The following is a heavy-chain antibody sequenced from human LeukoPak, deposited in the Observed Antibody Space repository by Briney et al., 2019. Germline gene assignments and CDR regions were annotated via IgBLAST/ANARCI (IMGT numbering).Heavy chain of an antibody. D-gene: IGHD3-22*01. CDR2: ISYDGSNK. CDR3: ARDPTPGRDYYDSSGYAFDI. J-gene: IGHJ3*02. CDR1: GFTFSSYA. V-gene: IGHV3-30-3*01. Sequence: GGSLRLSCAASGFTFSSYAMHWVRQAPGKGLEWVAVISYDGSNKYYADSVKGRFTISRDNSKNTLYLQMNSLRAEDTAVYYCARDPTPGRDYYDSSGYAFDIWGQGTTVTVSS.